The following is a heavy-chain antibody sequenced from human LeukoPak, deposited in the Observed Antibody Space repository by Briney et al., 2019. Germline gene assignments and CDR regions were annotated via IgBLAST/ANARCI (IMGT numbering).Heavy chain of an antibody. CDR2: ISGSGGST. D-gene: IGHD6-13*01. CDR3: AKDRARYSSSRTEFDY. J-gene: IGHJ4*02. Sequence: GGSLRLSCAASGFTFSSYAMSWVRQAPGKGLEWVSAISGSGGSTYYADSVKGRFTISRDNSKNTLYLQMNSLRAEDTAVYYCAKDRARYSSSRTEFDYWGQGTLVTVSS. V-gene: IGHV3-23*01. CDR1: GFTFSSYA.